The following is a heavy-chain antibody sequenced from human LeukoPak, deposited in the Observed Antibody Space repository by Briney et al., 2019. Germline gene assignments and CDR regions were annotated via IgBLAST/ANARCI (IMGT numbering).Heavy chain of an antibody. D-gene: IGHD3-3*01. CDR3: ARRITIFGVVSEN. Sequence: SETLSLTCTVSGGSISSGDYYWSWIRQPPGKGLEWIGYIYYSGSTYYNPSLKSRVTISVDTSKNQFSLKLSSVTAADTAVYYCARRITIFGVVSENWGQGTLVTVSS. J-gene: IGHJ4*02. CDR2: IYYSGST. CDR1: GGSISSGDYY. V-gene: IGHV4-30-4*01.